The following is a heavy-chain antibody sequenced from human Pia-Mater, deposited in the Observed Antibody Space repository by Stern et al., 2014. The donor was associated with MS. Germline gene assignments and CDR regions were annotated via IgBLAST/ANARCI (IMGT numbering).Heavy chain of an antibody. D-gene: IGHD3-9*01. CDR1: GGTFNVYA. CDR3: ARDGRHTDNYGLDV. V-gene: IGHV1-69*12. CDR2: IIPIFGTA. Sequence: QVQLVQSGAEVKKPGSSVKVSCKASGGTFNVYAINWLRQAPGQGPEWMGGIIPIFGTANYAQKFQGRVTITADESTRTSSMQLSSLRYDDTAVYYCARDGRHTDNYGLDVWGQGTTVTVSS. J-gene: IGHJ6*02.